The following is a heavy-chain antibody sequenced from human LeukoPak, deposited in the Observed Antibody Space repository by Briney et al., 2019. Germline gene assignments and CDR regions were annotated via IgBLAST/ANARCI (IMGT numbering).Heavy chain of an antibody. CDR2: IIPIFGTA. D-gene: IGHD3-16*02. V-gene: IGHV1-69*05. Sequence: SVTVSCKACRGTFSSYAISWVRQAPGQGLEWMGGIIPIFGTANYAQKFQGRVTITTDESTSTAYMELSSLISEDTAVYYCAGVGSNRLRLGELSFMDVWGKGTTVTVSS. CDR1: RGTFSSYA. CDR3: AGVGSNRLRLGELSFMDV. J-gene: IGHJ6*03.